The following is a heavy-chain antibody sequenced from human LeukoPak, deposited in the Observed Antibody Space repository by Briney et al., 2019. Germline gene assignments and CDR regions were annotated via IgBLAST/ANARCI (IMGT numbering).Heavy chain of an antibody. CDR2: INTSGGVA. CDR1: GYSFTSNY. D-gene: IGHD6-13*01. CDR3: AAYHSTCTYYFDY. Sequence: SSVQVSCLASGYSFTSNYLHWVRQAPAHGLEWMGIINTSGGVANYAQSFQGRVTMTRDTSTSTVYMELSSLTAEDTAVYYCAAYHSTCTYYFDYWGQGTLVTVSS. V-gene: IGHV1-46*01. J-gene: IGHJ4*02.